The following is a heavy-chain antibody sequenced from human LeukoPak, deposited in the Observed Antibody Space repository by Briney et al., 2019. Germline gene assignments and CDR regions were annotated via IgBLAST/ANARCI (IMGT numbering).Heavy chain of an antibody. CDR1: GFTFSDYY. CDR2: IYSGGST. D-gene: IGHD3-22*01. CDR3: ARSYYDSSGLPG. Sequence: PGGSLRLSCAASGFTFSDYYMSWVRQAPGKGLEWVSVIYSGGSTYYADSVKGRFTISRDNSKNTLYLQMNSLRAEDTAVYYCARSYYDSSGLPGWGQGTLVTVSS. V-gene: IGHV3-66*01. J-gene: IGHJ4*02.